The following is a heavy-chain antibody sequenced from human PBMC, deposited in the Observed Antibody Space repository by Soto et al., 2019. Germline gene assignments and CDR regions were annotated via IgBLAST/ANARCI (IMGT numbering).Heavy chain of an antibody. J-gene: IGHJ4*02. CDR1: GYTFSAYY. Sequence: WASVKVSCKTSGYTFSAYYMHWVRQAPGQGLEWMGWINPKSGGTLYAQKFQGRVTMTRDTSISTAYMELSRLRSDDTAVYYCARGGTFAYDTSGYSVYWGQGILVTVSS. V-gene: IGHV1-2*02. CDR2: INPKSGGT. D-gene: IGHD3-22*01. CDR3: ARGGTFAYDTSGYSVY.